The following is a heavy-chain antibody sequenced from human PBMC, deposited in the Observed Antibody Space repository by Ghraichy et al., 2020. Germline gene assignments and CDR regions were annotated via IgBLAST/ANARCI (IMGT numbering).Heavy chain of an antibody. CDR3: MTDFWSGFYSESVVTYHYYYTMDV. V-gene: IGHV3-30-3*01. Sequence: LSLTCAASGFTFKSYGMHWVRQAPGKGLEWLAVILYDGSNKYYADSVRGRFTISRDNSKNTLYLQMNSLRAEDTAVYYCMTDFWSGFYSESVVTYHYYYTMDVWGKGTTVTVSS. CDR1: GFTFKSYG. J-gene: IGHJ6*03. D-gene: IGHD3-3*01. CDR2: ILYDGSNK.